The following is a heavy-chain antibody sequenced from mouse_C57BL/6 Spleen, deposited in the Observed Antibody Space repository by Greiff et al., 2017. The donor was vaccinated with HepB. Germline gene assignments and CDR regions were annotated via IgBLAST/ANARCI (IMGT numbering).Heavy chain of an antibody. CDR1: GFSLTSYG. CDR2: IWSGGST. J-gene: IGHJ3*01. V-gene: IGHV2-2*01. Sequence: VQLQESGPGLVQPSQSLSITCTVSGFSLTSYGVHWVRQSPGKGLEWLGVIWSGGSTDYNAAFISRLSISKDNSKSQVFFKMNSLQADDTAIYYCARGDYDYDGGWFAYWGQGTLVTVSA. D-gene: IGHD2-4*01. CDR3: ARGDYDYDGGWFAY.